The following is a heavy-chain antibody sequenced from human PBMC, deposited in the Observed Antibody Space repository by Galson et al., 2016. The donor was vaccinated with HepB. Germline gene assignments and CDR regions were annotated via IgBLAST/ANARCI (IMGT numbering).Heavy chain of an antibody. CDR3: ARGGGYSGGWYSF. D-gene: IGHD6-13*01. V-gene: IGHV3-21*01. CDR2: ISSGSAYK. J-gene: IGHJ4*02. Sequence: SLRLSCAASGFTFSTNSMNWVRQAPGRGLEWVSSISSGSAYKYYADSVKGRFTISRDNAKNSLYLQMNSLRVEDTAVYYCARGGGYSGGWYSFWGRGTLVTVSS. CDR1: GFTFSTNS.